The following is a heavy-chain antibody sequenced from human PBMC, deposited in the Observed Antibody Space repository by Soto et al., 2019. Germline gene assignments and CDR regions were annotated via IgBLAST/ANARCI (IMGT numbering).Heavy chain of an antibody. CDR1: GGSFSGYY. CDR2: INHSGST. J-gene: IGHJ5*02. D-gene: IGHD6-19*01. Sequence: SETLSLTCAVYGGSFSGYYWNWIRQPPGKGLEWIGEINHSGSTNYNPSLKSRVTISVDTSKNQFSLKMSSVTAADTAVYYCARVWAVAGYNWFDPWDQGTLVTVSS. CDR3: ARVWAVAGYNWFDP. V-gene: IGHV4-34*01.